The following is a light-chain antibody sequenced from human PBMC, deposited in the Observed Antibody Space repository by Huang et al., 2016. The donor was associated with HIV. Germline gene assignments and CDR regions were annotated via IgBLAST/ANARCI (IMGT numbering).Light chain of an antibody. CDR2: AAS. CDR1: QSSRTY. Sequence: DIQMTQSPSSLSASVGDRVIITCRASQSSRTYLNWYQQKPGKAPNLLIYAASSLHSGVPSRFSGSGSGTDFTLTISSLQREDFATYYCQQSYSTPYTFGQGTKLEIK. J-gene: IGKJ2*01. V-gene: IGKV1-39*01. CDR3: QQSYSTPYT.